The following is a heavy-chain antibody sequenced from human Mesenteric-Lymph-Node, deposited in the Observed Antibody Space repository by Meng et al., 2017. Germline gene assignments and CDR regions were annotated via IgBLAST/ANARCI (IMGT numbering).Heavy chain of an antibody. V-gene: IGHV3-15*01. CDR3: TPDPWGY. Sequence: VQLVESGGGFVNPGGSLRLSCAVSGITFKDAWMSWVRQAPGKGLEWVGRIKSNGDGGTTDYAAPAKGRFTISRDDSKNTLFLQMDSLKTEDTAVYYCTPDPWGYWGQGTLVTVSS. J-gene: IGHJ4*02. CDR2: IKSNGDGGTT. D-gene: IGHD3-16*01. CDR1: GITFKDAW.